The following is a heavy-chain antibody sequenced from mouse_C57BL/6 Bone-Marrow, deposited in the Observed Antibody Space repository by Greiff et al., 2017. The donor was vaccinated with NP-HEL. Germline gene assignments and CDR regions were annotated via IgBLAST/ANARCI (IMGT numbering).Heavy chain of an antibody. CDR3: ARATYYDYDGAMDY. CDR1: GYTFNDYY. D-gene: IGHD2-4*01. V-gene: IGHV1-26*01. J-gene: IGHJ4*01. CDR2: INPNNGGT. Sequence: VQLQQSGPELVKPGASVKISCKASGYTFNDYYMNWVKQSHGKSLEWIGDINPNNGGTSYNQKFKGKATLTVDKSSSTAYMELRSLTSEDSAVYYCARATYYDYDGAMDYWGQGTSVTVSS.